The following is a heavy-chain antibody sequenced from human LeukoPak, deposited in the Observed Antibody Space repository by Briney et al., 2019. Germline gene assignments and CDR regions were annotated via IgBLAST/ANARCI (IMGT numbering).Heavy chain of an antibody. CDR2: IYTSGST. V-gene: IGHV4-4*07. Sequence: SETLSLTCTVSGGSISSYHWSWIRQPAGKGLEWIGRIYTSGSTNYNPSLKSRVTMSVDTSKNQFSLKLSSVTAADTAVYYCAREKYYDILTGYDYFDYWGQGTLVTVSS. D-gene: IGHD3-9*01. CDR3: AREKYYDILTGYDYFDY. J-gene: IGHJ4*02. CDR1: GGSISSYH.